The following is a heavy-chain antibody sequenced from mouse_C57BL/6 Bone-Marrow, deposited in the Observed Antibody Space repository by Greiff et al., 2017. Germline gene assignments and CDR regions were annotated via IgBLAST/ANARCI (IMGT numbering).Heavy chain of an antibody. CDR2: IDPSDSYT. Sequence: QVQLQQPGAELVMPGASVKLSCKASGYTFTSYWMHWVKQRPGQGLEWIGEIDPSDSYTNYNQKFKGKSTLTVDKSSSTAYMHLSSLTSEDSAVYYCARSGHYYGSSYGYFDVWGTGTTVTVSS. J-gene: IGHJ1*03. D-gene: IGHD1-1*01. CDR1: GYTFTSYW. V-gene: IGHV1-69*01. CDR3: ARSGHYYGSSYGYFDV.